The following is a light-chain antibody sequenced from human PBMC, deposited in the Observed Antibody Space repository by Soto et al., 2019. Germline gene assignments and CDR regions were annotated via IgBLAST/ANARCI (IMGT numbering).Light chain of an antibody. CDR1: SGHSNYA. CDR3: QTWGSGIVV. V-gene: IGLV4-69*01. Sequence: QPMLTQSPSASASLGASVKLTCTLSSGHSNYAIAWHQQQSEKGPRYLMKLNSDGSHSKGDGIPDRFSGSSSGAERYLTISSLQSEDEADYYCQTWGSGIVVFGGGTKLTV. J-gene: IGLJ2*01. CDR2: LNSDGSH.